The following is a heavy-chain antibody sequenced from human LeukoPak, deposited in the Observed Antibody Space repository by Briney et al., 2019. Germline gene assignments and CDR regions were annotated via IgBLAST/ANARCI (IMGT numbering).Heavy chain of an antibody. J-gene: IGHJ4*02. D-gene: IGHD6-13*01. CDR2: ISSSSSYT. CDR1: GFPFSSYN. CDR3: ARGSASGGIATN. Sequence: GGSLRLSCAASGFPFSSYNMNWVRQAPGKGLEWVSEISSSSSYTYYAESVRGRFTISRDNAKNSLYLQMNSLRADDTAVYYCARGSASGGIATNWGQGTLVTVSS. V-gene: IGHV3-21*01.